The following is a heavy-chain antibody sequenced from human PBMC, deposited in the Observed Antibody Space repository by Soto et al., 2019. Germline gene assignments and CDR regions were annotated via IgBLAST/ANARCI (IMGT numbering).Heavy chain of an antibody. V-gene: IGHV3-53*01. D-gene: IGHD5-18*01. Sequence: EVQLVESGGGLIQPGGSLRLSCAASGFTVSDNYMSWVRQAPGKGLEWDSVIYSSGRTYYADSVKGRFTISRDNSKNTQYLQINSPRAEDTAVYYCARGYSYDYYAMGVWGQGTTVTVCS. CDR1: GFTVSDNY. CDR3: ARGYSYDYYAMGV. CDR2: IYSSGRT. J-gene: IGHJ6*02.